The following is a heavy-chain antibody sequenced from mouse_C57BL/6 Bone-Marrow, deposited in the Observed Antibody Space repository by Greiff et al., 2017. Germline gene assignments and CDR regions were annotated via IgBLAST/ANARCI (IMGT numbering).Heavy chain of an antibody. D-gene: IGHD1-1*01. CDR3: ARYYYGSSNWCFDV. CDR2: INYDGSST. J-gene: IGHJ1*03. Sequence: EVHLVESEAGLVQPGSSMTLSCTASGFTFSDYYMAWVRQVPEKGLEWVANINYDGSSTYYPDFLKSRFIIPRDNASNILYLQMSSQKYEDAATCYSARYYYGSSNWCFDVWGTGTTVTVSS. CDR1: GFTFSDYY. V-gene: IGHV5-16*01.